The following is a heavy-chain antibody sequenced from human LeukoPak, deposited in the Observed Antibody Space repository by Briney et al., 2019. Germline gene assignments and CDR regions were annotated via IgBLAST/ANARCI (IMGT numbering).Heavy chain of an antibody. CDR2: IKQDGSEK. Sequence: GGSLRLSCAASGFTFSSYWMSWVRQAPGKGLEWVANIKQDGSEKYYVDSVKGRFTISRDNAKNSLYLQMNSLRAEDTAVYYCAREAGGYSRYDYYYFDYWGQGTLVTVSS. V-gene: IGHV3-7*01. CDR1: GFTFSSYW. D-gene: IGHD5-12*01. CDR3: AREAGGYSRYDYYYFDY. J-gene: IGHJ4*02.